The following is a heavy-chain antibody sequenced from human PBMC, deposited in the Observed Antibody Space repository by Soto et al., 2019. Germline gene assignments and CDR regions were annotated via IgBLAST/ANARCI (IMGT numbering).Heavy chain of an antibody. D-gene: IGHD3-10*01. CDR3: TTAHYYYGSGSYYYYYYGMDV. Sequence: PGGSLRLSCAASGFTFSNAWMNWVRQAPGKGLEWVGRIKSKTDGGTTDYAAPVKGRFTISRDDSKNTLYLQMNSLKTEDTAVYYCTTAHYYYGSGSYYYYYYGMDVWGQGTKVTVSS. CDR2: IKSKTDGGTT. V-gene: IGHV3-15*07. J-gene: IGHJ6*02. CDR1: GFTFSNAW.